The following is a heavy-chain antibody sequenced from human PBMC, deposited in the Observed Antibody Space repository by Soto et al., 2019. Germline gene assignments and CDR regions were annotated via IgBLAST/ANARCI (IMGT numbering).Heavy chain of an antibody. CDR1: GFTFSSYG. V-gene: IGHV3-30*03. CDR3: GTDPSLAICGVVISSGFDY. J-gene: IGHJ4*02. Sequence: QVQLVESGGGVVQPGRSLRLSCAASGFTFSSYGMHWVRQAPGKGLEWVAVISYGGSNKYYADSVKGRFTISRDNSKNTLYLQLNSRTAEDTAVYYCGTDPSLAICGVVISSGFDYWGQGTLVTVSS. CDR2: ISYGGSNK. D-gene: IGHD3-3*01.